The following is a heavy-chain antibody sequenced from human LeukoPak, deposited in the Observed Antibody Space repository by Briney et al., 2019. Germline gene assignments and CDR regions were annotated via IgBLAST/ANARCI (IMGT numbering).Heavy chain of an antibody. V-gene: IGHV3-30*18. D-gene: IGHD3-3*01. CDR3: AKDEVSLWSGLNY. CDR1: GFTFSSYG. Sequence: GGSLRLSCAASGFTFSSYGMHWVRQAPGKGLEWVAVISYDGSNKYYADSVKGRFTISRDNSKNTLYLQMNSLRAEDTAVYYCAKDEVSLWSGLNYWGQGTLVTASS. CDR2: ISYDGSNK. J-gene: IGHJ4*02.